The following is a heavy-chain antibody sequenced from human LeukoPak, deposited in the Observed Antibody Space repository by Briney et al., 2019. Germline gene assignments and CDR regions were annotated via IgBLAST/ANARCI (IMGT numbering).Heavy chain of an antibody. CDR3: AKDPRRAIRGLIVGLFEY. Sequence: PGGTLRLSCAASGFTFSNFGISWVRQAPGKGLEWVSAISDSGDSTYYADSVKGRFTISRDNFKNTVYLKMNSLRAEDTAVYYCAKDPRRAIRGLIVGLFEYWGQGTLVTVSS. V-gene: IGHV3-23*01. D-gene: IGHD3-10*01. CDR2: ISDSGDST. J-gene: IGHJ4*02. CDR1: GFTFSNFG.